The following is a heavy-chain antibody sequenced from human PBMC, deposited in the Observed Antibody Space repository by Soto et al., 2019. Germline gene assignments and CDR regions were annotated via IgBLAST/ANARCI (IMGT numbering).Heavy chain of an antibody. Sequence: QVQLQESGPGLVKPTQTLSLTCTVSGGSFSVGVYYWNWIRQLPGKGPEWIGYTYHTGSTYYNPSLASRVTISVDPSKNQFSLRLSSLPAADTAVYYCARIGNPDASLYFDYWGQGTLVTVSS. J-gene: IGHJ4*02. D-gene: IGHD2-2*01. V-gene: IGHV4-31*03. CDR2: TYHTGST. CDR3: ARIGNPDASLYFDY. CDR1: GGSFSVGVYY.